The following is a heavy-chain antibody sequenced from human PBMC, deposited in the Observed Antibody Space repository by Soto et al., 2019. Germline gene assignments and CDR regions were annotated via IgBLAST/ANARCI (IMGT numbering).Heavy chain of an antibody. V-gene: IGHV4-39*01. CDR3: ARQGGYTARPNDAFDI. Sequence: PSETLSLTCTVSGGSISSSSYYWGWIRQPPGKGLEWIGSIYYSGSTYYNPSLKSRVTISVDTSKNQFSLKLSSVTAADTAVYYCARQGGYTARPNDAFDIWGQGTMVTVSS. J-gene: IGHJ3*02. CDR1: GGSISSSSYY. CDR2: IYYSGST. D-gene: IGHD1-26*01.